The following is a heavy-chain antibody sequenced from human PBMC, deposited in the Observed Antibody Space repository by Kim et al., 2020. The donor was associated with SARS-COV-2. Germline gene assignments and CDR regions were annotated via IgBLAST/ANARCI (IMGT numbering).Heavy chain of an antibody. V-gene: IGHV3-64D*09. CDR2: ISSNGGST. CDR3: VKAKTVDFSSSWSRGPFYYYDYGMDV. CDR1: GFTFSSYA. Sequence: GGSLRLSCSASGFTFSSYAMHWVRQAPGKGLEYVSAISSNGGSTYYADSVKGRFTISRDNSKNTLYLQMSSLRAEDTAVYYCVKAKTVDFSSSWSRGPFYYYDYGMDVWGQGTTVTVSS. D-gene: IGHD6-13*01. J-gene: IGHJ6*02.